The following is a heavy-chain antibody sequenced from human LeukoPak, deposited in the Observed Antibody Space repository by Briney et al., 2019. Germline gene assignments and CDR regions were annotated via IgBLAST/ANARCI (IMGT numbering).Heavy chain of an antibody. CDR2: ISGSGGST. J-gene: IGHJ4*02. Sequence: PGGSLRLSCAASGFTFSSYAMSWVRQAPGQGLEWVSAISGSGGSTYYADSVKGRFTISRDNSKNTLYLQMNSLRTEDTAVYYCAKDKSISMVRGVIPNWGQGTLVTVSS. D-gene: IGHD3-10*01. V-gene: IGHV3-23*01. CDR1: GFTFSSYA. CDR3: AKDKSISMVRGVIPN.